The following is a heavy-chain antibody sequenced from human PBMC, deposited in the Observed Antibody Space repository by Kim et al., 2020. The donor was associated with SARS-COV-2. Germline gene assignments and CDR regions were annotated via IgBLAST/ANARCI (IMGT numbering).Heavy chain of an antibody. CDR2: ISAYNGHT. V-gene: IGHV1-18*01. D-gene: IGHD3-10*01. CDR3: ARSLWVRGVIGDFDS. J-gene: IGHJ4*02. CDR1: GYTFTNYG. Sequence: ASVKVSCKASGYTFTNYGISWVPQAPGQGLEWMGWISAYNGHTNYAQKFQGRVTMTTDTSTSTAYMELRSLRSDDTAVYYCARSLWVRGVIGDFDSWGQGTLVTVSS.